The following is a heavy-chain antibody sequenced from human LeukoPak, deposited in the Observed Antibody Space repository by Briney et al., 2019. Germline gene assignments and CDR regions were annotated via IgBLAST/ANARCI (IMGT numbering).Heavy chain of an antibody. J-gene: IGHJ4*02. D-gene: IGHD4-17*01. CDR1: GITFSIYA. Sequence: GGSLRLSCAASGITFSIYAMTWVRQAPGKGLEWVSAISGSVGSTYYADSVKGRFTTSRDNSKNTVYLQMNSLSAEDTAVYHCATGGSTVTTDFDHWGQGTLVTVSS. CDR3: ATGGSTVTTDFDH. CDR2: ISGSVGST. V-gene: IGHV3-23*01.